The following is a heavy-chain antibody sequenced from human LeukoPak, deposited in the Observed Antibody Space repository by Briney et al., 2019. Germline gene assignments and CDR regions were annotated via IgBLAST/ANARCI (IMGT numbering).Heavy chain of an antibody. CDR3: ARRVAGTGMYYFDY. CDR1: GGSISSSSYY. CDR2: IYYSGST. J-gene: IGHJ4*02. V-gene: IGHV4-39*01. Sequence: PSETLSLTCTVSGGSISSSSYYWGWIRQPPGKGLEWIGSIYYSGSTYYNPSLKSRVTISVDTSKNQFSLKLSSVTAADTAVYYCARRVAGTGMYYFDYWGQGTLVTVSS. D-gene: IGHD6-19*01.